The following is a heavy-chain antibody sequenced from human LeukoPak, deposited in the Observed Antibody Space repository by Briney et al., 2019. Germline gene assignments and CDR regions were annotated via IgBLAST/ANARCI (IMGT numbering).Heavy chain of an antibody. V-gene: IGHV3-30*02. D-gene: IGHD2/OR15-2a*01. CDR3: AKEILESRQLVRWSSACHWFDP. J-gene: IGHJ5*02. Sequence: DSVKGRFTISRDNSKNTLSLQMNSLRAEDTAVYYCAKEILESRQLVRWSSACHWFDPWGQGSLVTVSS.